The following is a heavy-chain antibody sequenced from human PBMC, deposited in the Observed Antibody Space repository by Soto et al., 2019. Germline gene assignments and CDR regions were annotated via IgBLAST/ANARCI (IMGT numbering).Heavy chain of an antibody. D-gene: IGHD2-15*01. Sequence: EVQVVESGGGLVKPGGSLRLSCGASGFTLSNSWVSWVRQAPGKGLEWVGRIRSKGDGGTTDYAAAVKGRFTISRDDSRNTLFLQMESLKTEDTALYYCNPGGVAHSDYWGQGTLVTVSS. J-gene: IGHJ4*02. V-gene: IGHV3-15*01. CDR2: IRSKGDGGTT. CDR3: NPGGVAHSDY. CDR1: GFTLSNSW.